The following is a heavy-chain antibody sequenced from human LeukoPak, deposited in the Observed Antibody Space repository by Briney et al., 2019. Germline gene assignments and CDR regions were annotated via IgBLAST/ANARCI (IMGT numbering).Heavy chain of an antibody. CDR1: GFTFSSYA. CDR3: VKGWEQWLVGGYFDY. V-gene: IGHV3-64D*09. CDR2: ISSNGGSI. D-gene: IGHD6-19*01. Sequence: PGGSLRPSCSASGFTFSSYAMHWVRQAPGKGLEYVSAISSNGGSIYYADSVKGRFTISRDNSKNTLYLQMSSLRAEDTAVYYCVKGWEQWLVGGYFDYWGQGTLVTVSS. J-gene: IGHJ4*02.